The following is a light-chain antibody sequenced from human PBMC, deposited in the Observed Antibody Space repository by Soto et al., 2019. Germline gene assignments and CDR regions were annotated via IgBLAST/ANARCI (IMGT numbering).Light chain of an antibody. Sequence: SYELTQPPSVSVAPGKTARITCGGNNIGSKSVHWYQQKPGQAPVLVIYYDSDRPSGIPERFSGSNSGNTATLTISRVEAGDEADYYCQVCDSSSDVVFGRGTKPTVL. CDR1: NIGSKS. V-gene: IGLV3-21*04. CDR2: YDS. J-gene: IGLJ2*01. CDR3: QVCDSSSDVV.